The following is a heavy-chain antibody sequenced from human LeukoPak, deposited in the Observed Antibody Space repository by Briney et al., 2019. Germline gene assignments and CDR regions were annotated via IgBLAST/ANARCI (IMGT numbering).Heavy chain of an antibody. V-gene: IGHV3-53*01. CDR2: IYSGGST. CDR3: ARRLCSGDTCYHNDY. D-gene: IGHD2-15*01. CDR1: GFTVSSNY. Sequence: GGSLRLSCAASGFTVSSNYMSWVRQAPGKGLEWVSVIYSGGSTYYADSVKGRFTISRDNSKSTLYLQMNRLRAEDTAVYYCARRLCSGDTCYHNDYWGQGTLVTVSS. J-gene: IGHJ4*02.